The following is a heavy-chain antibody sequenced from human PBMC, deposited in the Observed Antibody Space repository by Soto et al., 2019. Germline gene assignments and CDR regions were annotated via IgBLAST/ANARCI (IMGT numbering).Heavy chain of an antibody. Sequence: SETLSLTCTVSGGSISSGDYYWSWIRQPPGKGLEWIGYIYYSGSTYYNPSLKSRVTISVDTSKNQFSLKLSSVTAADTAVYYCARVDTGYRSSSEDTLDCWGQGTLVTVSS. J-gene: IGHJ4*02. CDR2: IYYSGST. CDR1: GGSISSGDYY. V-gene: IGHV4-30-4*01. CDR3: ARVDTGYRSSSEDTLDC. D-gene: IGHD6-6*01.